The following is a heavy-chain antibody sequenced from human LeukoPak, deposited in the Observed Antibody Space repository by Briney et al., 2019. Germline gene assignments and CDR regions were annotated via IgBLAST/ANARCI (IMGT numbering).Heavy chain of an antibody. Sequence: SETLSLTCTVSGGSISSSSYYWGWIRQPPGKGLEWIGSIYYSGSTYYNPSLKSRVTMSVDTSKNQFSLKLSSVTAADTAVYYCARPGLGDYGGNQEDAFDIWGQGTMVTVSS. CDR2: IYYSGST. J-gene: IGHJ3*02. CDR3: ARPGLGDYGGNQEDAFDI. CDR1: GGSISSSSYY. V-gene: IGHV4-39*01. D-gene: IGHD4-23*01.